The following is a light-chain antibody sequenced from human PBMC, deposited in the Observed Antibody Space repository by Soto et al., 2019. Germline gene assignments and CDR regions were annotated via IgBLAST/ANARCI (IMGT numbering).Light chain of an antibody. CDR2: KAS. CDR1: QTISSW. V-gene: IGKV1-5*03. J-gene: IGKJ4*01. Sequence: LQRTHSPSTLSDSVGFRVTITCLALQTISSWLGWYQQKPGKAPNLLIYKASSLENGVPSRFSGGGSRTEFTPTISRQSQDYLVTYCRQYNNSYPRTFGGGTKVDIK. CDR3: QYNNSYPRT.